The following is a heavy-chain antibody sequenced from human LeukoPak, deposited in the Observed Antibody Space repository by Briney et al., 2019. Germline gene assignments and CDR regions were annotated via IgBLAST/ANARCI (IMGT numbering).Heavy chain of an antibody. D-gene: IGHD6-13*01. CDR3: ARRLDSSLDY. CDR1: GGSISSYY. Sequence: SETLSLACTVSGGSISSYYRSWIRQTPGKGLEWIGYIYYSGSTNYNPSLKSRVTISVDTSKNQFSLKLSSVTAADTAVYYCARRLDSSLDYWGQGTLVTVSS. V-gene: IGHV4-59*08. CDR2: IYYSGST. J-gene: IGHJ4*02.